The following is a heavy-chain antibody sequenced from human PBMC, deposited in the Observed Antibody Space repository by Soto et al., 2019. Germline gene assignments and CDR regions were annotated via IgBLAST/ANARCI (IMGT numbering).Heavy chain of an antibody. D-gene: IGHD5-18*01. Sequence: PGGSLRLCCSASGFTFSSYAMHWVRQAPGKGLEYVSVISSNGGSTYYADSVKGRFTISRDNSKNTLYLQMSSLRAEDTAVYYCVKILQYSYGLPHWGQGTLVTVSS. CDR2: ISSNGGST. CDR1: GFTFSSYA. J-gene: IGHJ4*02. CDR3: VKILQYSYGLPH. V-gene: IGHV3-64D*06.